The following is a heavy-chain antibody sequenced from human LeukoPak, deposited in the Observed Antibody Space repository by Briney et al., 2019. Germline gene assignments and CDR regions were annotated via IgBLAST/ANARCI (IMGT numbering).Heavy chain of an antibody. CDR2: INPNSGGT. Sequence: ASVKVSCKASGYTFTGYYMHWVRQAPGQGLEWMGWINPNSGGTNYAQKFQGRVTMTRDTSISTAYMELSRLRSDDTAVYYCARDSLYCSSTTCYKDSYYYGMDVWGQGTTVTVSS. V-gene: IGHV1-2*02. CDR1: GYTFTGYY. D-gene: IGHD2-2*02. CDR3: ARDSLYCSSTTCYKDSYYYGMDV. J-gene: IGHJ6*02.